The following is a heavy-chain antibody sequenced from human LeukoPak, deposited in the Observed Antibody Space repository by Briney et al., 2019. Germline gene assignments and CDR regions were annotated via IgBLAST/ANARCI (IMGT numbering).Heavy chain of an antibody. Sequence: SETLSLTCAVYGGSFSGYYWSWIRQPPGKGLEWIGEINHSGSTNYNPSLKSRVTISVDTSKNQFSLKLSSVTAADTAVYYCARGQIIGYYDFWSGYYTHAIAPTFDYWGQGTLVTVSS. CDR3: ARGQIIGYYDFWSGYYTHAIAPTFDY. CDR2: INHSGST. V-gene: IGHV4-34*01. J-gene: IGHJ4*02. D-gene: IGHD3-3*01. CDR1: GGSFSGYY.